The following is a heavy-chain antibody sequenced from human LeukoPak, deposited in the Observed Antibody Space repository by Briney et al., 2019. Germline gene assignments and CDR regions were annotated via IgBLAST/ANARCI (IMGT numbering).Heavy chain of an antibody. V-gene: IGHV1-18*01. CDR1: GYTFTSYG. CDR2: ISAYNGNT. CDR3: ARHSAVVAATVYDY. Sequence: ASVKVSCKASGYTFTSYGISWVRQAPGQGLEWMGWISAYNGNTNYAQKLQGRVTMTTDTSTSTAYMELRSLRSDDTAVYYCARHSAVVAATVYDYWGQGTLVTVSP. D-gene: IGHD2-15*01. J-gene: IGHJ4*02.